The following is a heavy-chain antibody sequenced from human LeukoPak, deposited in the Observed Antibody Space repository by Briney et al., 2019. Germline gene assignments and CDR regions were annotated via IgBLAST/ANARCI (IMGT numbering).Heavy chain of an antibody. J-gene: IGHJ4*02. Sequence: PGGSLRLSCAASGFTFSSYDMSWVRQAPGKGLEWVSSISYSGGSTYYADSVKGRFTLSRDNSKRTLYLQMNSLRAEDTAVYYCATRGGYFDYWGQGTLVTVSS. CDR1: GFTFSSYD. V-gene: IGHV3-23*01. CDR3: ATRGGYFDY. D-gene: IGHD6-13*01. CDR2: ISYSGGST.